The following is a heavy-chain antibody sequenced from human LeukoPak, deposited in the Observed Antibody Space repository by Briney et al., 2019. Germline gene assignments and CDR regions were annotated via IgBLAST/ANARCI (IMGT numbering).Heavy chain of an antibody. V-gene: IGHV4-34*01. CDR2: IYHSGST. D-gene: IGHD1/OR15-1a*01. CDR3: ARSPNNVDRSDY. CDR1: GGSISSYY. J-gene: IGHJ4*02. Sequence: SETLSLTCTVSGGSISSYYWSWVRQPPGKGLEWIGEIYHSGSTNYNPSLKSRVTISVDTSKNQFSLKLSSVTAADTAVYYCARSPNNVDRSDYWGQGTLVTVSS.